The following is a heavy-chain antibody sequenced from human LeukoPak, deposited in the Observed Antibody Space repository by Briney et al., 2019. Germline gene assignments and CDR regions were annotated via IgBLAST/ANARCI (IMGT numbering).Heavy chain of an antibody. V-gene: IGHV4-31*03. J-gene: IGHJ4*02. CDR3: ASRYCSGGSCYFV. Sequence: SQTLSLTCTVSGGSISSGGYYWSWLRQHPGKGLEWIGYIYYSGSTYYNPSLKSRVTISVDTSKNQFSLKLSSVTAADTAVYYCASRYCSGGSCYFVWGQGTLVTVSS. CDR1: GGSISSGGYY. D-gene: IGHD2-15*01. CDR2: IYYSGST.